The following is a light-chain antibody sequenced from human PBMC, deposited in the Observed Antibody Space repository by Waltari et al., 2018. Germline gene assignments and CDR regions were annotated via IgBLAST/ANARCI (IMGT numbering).Light chain of an antibody. Sequence: QSVLTQPPSASGAPGQRVSIPCSGSSSTIGKNTVNWYQHLPGAAPKLLIFINDQRPSGVPDRFSGSKSGTSASLAINGLQSDDAADYYCATWDDSLNGPVFGGGTTVSVL. V-gene: IGLV1-44*01. CDR1: SSTIGKNT. CDR2: IND. J-gene: IGLJ2*01. CDR3: ATWDDSLNGPV.